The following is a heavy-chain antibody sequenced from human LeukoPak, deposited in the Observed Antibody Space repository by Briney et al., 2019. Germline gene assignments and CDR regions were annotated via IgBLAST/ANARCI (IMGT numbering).Heavy chain of an antibody. V-gene: IGHV3-20*04. D-gene: IGHD6-19*01. J-gene: IGHJ4*02. CDR3: ARGLYSSGWYVFDY. CDR2: INWNGGST. Sequence: GGSLRLSCAASGFTFADYGMSWVRQAPGKGPEWVFCINWNGGSTGYVDSVKGRFTISRDNTKNSLYLQMNSLRAEDTALYYCARGLYSSGWYVFDYWGQGTLVTVSS. CDR1: GFTFADYG.